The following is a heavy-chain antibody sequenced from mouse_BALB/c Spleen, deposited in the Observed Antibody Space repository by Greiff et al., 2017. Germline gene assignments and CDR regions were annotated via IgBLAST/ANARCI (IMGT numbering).Heavy chain of an antibody. V-gene: IGHV2-9*02. CDR3: ATVLLRVYAMDY. J-gene: IGHJ4*01. CDR2: IWAGGST. D-gene: IGHD1-1*01. CDR1: GFSLTSYG. Sequence: QVQLQQSGPGLVAPSQSLSITCTVSGFSLTSYGVHWVRQPPGKGLESLGVIWAGGSTNYNSALMSRLSISKDNSKSQVFLKMNSLQTDDTAMYYCATVLLRVYAMDYWGQGTSVTVSS.